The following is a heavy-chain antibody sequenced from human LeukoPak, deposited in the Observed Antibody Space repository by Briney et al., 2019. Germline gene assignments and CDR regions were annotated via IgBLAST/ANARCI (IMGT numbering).Heavy chain of an antibody. J-gene: IGHJ4*02. D-gene: IGHD5-24*01. CDR3: ARDRTSRDGYHNPGNY. Sequence: GGSLRLSCAASGFTFSSYSMNWVRQAPGKGLEWVSSISSSGSYIYYADSVKGRFTISRDNAKNSLYLQINSLRAEDTAVYYCARDRTSRDGYHNPGNYWGQGTLVTVSS. CDR1: GFTFSSYS. V-gene: IGHV3-21*01. CDR2: ISSSGSYI.